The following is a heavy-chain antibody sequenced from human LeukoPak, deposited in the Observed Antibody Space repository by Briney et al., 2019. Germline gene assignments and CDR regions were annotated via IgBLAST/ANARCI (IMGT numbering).Heavy chain of an antibody. CDR1: GFTFSSYW. Sequence: GGSLRLSCAASGFTFSSYWMSWVRQAPGKGLEWVANIKQDRSEKYYVDSVKGRYTISRDNAKNSLYLQMNSLRAEHTAVYYCARVADCSGGSCYSGVVYFDYWGQGTLVTVSS. D-gene: IGHD2-15*01. V-gene: IGHV3-7*01. CDR2: IKQDRSEK. CDR3: ARVADCSGGSCYSGVVYFDY. J-gene: IGHJ4*02.